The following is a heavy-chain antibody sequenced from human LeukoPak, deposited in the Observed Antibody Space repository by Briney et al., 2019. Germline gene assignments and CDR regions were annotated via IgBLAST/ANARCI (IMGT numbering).Heavy chain of an antibody. Sequence: KASETLSLTCAVYGGSFSGYYWSWIRQPPGKGLEWIGSIYYSGSTYYNPSLKSRVTISVDTSKNQFSLKLSSVTAADTAVYYCARDGVVPAAMPLKDYWGQGTLVTVSS. D-gene: IGHD2-2*01. J-gene: IGHJ4*02. CDR3: ARDGVVPAAMPLKDY. CDR1: GGSFSGYY. CDR2: IYYSGST. V-gene: IGHV4-34*01.